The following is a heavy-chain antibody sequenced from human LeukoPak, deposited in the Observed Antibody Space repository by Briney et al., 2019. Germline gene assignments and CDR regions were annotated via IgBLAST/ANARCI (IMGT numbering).Heavy chain of an antibody. CDR1: GYTFTSYA. D-gene: IGHD6-13*01. V-gene: IGHV7-4-1*02. CDR3: ARGGSSKFLAAAGTWVDYYYYMDV. J-gene: IGHJ6*03. Sequence: ASVKVSCKASGYTFTSYAMNWVRQAPGQGLEWMGWINTNTGNPTYAQGFTGRFVFSLDTSVSTAYLQISSLKAEDTAVYYCARGGSSKFLAAAGTWVDYYYYMDVWGEGTTVTVSS. CDR2: INTNTGNP.